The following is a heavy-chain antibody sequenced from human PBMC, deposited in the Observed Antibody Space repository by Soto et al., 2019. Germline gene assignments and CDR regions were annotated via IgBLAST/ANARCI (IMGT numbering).Heavy chain of an antibody. D-gene: IGHD3-22*01. CDR2: INHSGST. CDR1: GGSFSGYY. Sequence: SETLSLTCAVYGGSFSGYYWSWIRQPPGKGLEWIGEINHSGSTNYNPSLKSRVTISVDTSKNQFSLKLSSVTAADTAVYYCARERRNSSGYYPYYFDYWGQGTLVTVTS. J-gene: IGHJ4*02. CDR3: ARERRNSSGYYPYYFDY. V-gene: IGHV4-34*01.